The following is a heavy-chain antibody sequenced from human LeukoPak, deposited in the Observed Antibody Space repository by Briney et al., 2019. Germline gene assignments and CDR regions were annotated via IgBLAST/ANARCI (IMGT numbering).Heavy chain of an antibody. V-gene: IGHV4-38-2*02. CDR1: DYSITSDYY. CDR3: AREGSTSGTNWFDP. Sequence: SETLSLTCAVSDYSITSDYYWGWIRQPPEKGLEWIGSIYHSGSTYYNPSLKSRVTISVDTSKNQFSLKLTSVTAADTAVYYCAREGSTSGTNWFDPWGQGTLVTVSP. CDR2: IYHSGST. D-gene: IGHD3-10*01. J-gene: IGHJ5*02.